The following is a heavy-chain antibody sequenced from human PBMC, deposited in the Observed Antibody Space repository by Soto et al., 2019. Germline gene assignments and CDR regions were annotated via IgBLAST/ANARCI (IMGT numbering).Heavy chain of an antibody. CDR3: ARGYYYGAYYYYGMDV. D-gene: IGHD3-10*01. CDR2: INHSGST. CDR1: GGSFSGYY. J-gene: IGHJ6*02. Sequence: QVQLQQWGAGLLKPSETLSLTCAVYGGSFSGYYWSWIRQSPGKGLEWIGEINHSGSTNYNPSLKSRVTISVDTSKNQFSLKLSSVTAADTAVYYCARGYYYGAYYYYGMDVWGQGTTVTVSS. V-gene: IGHV4-34*01.